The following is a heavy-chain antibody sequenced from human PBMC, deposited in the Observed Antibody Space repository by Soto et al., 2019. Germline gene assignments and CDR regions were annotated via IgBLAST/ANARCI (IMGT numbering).Heavy chain of an antibody. V-gene: IGHV5-51*01. D-gene: IGHD3-22*01. CDR2: IYPGDSDT. J-gene: IGHJ4*02. CDR3: ARRNNDSSGDLDY. CDR1: GYSFTSYW. Sequence: LRIWRSGAGYSFTSYWVGCVRQMPGKGLEWMGIIYPGDSDTRYSPSFQGQVTISADKSISTAYLQWSSLKASDTATYYCARRNNDSSGDLDYWGQGTLGTVYS.